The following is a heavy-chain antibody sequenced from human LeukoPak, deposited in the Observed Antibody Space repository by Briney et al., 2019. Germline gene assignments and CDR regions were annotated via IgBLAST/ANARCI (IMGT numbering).Heavy chain of an antibody. CDR3: ARQGPGSGPVRNWFDP. J-gene: IGHJ5*02. Sequence: PSETLSLTCAVYGESFSGHYWTWIRQPPGKGLEWIGEINHGGRATYNGRTTYNPSLKSRVTISVDTSKNQFSLKLSSVTAADTAVYYCARQGPGSGPVRNWFDPWGQGTLVTVSS. CDR2: INHGGRATYNGRT. D-gene: IGHD2-15*01. CDR1: GESFSGHY. V-gene: IGHV4-34*01.